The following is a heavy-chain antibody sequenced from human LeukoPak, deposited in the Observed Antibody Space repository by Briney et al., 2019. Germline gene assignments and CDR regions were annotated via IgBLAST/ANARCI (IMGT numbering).Heavy chain of an antibody. D-gene: IGHD3-22*01. CDR3: AKDSRITMIVVVISRPPDY. V-gene: IGHV3-23*01. Sequence: GGSLRLSCAASGFTFSSYAMSWVRQAPGKGLEWVSAISGSGGSTYYADSVKGRFTISRDNSKNTLYLQMNSLGAEDTAVYYCAKDSRITMIVVVISRPPDYWGQGTLVTVSS. CDR2: ISGSGGST. CDR1: GFTFSSYA. J-gene: IGHJ4*02.